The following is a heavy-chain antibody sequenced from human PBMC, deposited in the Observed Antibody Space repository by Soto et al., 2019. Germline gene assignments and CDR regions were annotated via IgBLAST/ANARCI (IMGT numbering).Heavy chain of an antibody. D-gene: IGHD3-3*01. CDR3: AKDRSIFGVVMFFDS. J-gene: IGHJ4*02. V-gene: IGHV3-23*01. CDR1: GFTFSSYA. Sequence: GGSLRLSCAASGFTFSSYAMSWVRQAPGKGLEWVSAISGSGGSTYYADSVKGRFTISRDNSESTLYLQMNSLRVEDTAVYYCAKDRSIFGVVMFFDSWGQGTLVTVSS. CDR2: ISGSGGST.